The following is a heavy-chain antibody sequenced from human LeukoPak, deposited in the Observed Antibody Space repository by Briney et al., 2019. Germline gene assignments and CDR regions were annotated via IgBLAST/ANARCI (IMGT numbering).Heavy chain of an antibody. CDR1: GFTFRSYW. CDR2: IKQDGSEK. CDR3: ARGYDFWSGYWLDY. V-gene: IGHV3-7*01. D-gene: IGHD3-3*01. Sequence: GGSLRLSCAASGFTFRSYWMSWVRQAPGKGLEWVANIKQDGSEKYYVDSVKGRFTISRDNAKNSLYLQMNSLRAEDTAVYYCARGYDFWSGYWLDYWGQGTLVTVSS. J-gene: IGHJ4*02.